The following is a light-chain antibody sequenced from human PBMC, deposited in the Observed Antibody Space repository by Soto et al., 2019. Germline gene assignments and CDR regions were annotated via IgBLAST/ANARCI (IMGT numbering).Light chain of an antibody. CDR3: QQFGTSPTLT. Sequence: ELVLTQSPGTLSLSPGARATLSCRARQSVNSIYLAWYQQKPAQAPRLIIYGVSRRATGIPDRFSGSVSGTDFTLPICRLESEDFAVYYGQQFGTSPTLTFGGGTKVEIK. CDR1: QSVNSIY. J-gene: IGKJ4*01. CDR2: GVS. V-gene: IGKV3-20*01.